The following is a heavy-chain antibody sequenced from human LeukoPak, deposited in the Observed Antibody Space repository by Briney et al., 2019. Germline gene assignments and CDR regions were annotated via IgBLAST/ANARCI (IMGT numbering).Heavy chain of an antibody. CDR3: VRGGAIRVTGMTPFDY. D-gene: IGHD1-20*01. CDR1: GDSVSSNSAT. J-gene: IGHJ4*02. Sequence: SQTLSLTCAISGDSVSSNSATWNWIRQSPSRGLEWLGRTYYRSKWYNDYAVSVKSRITINPDTSKNQLSLQLNSVTPEDTATYYCVRGGAIRVTGMTPFDYWGQGTLVTVSS. CDR2: TYYRSKWYN. V-gene: IGHV6-1*01.